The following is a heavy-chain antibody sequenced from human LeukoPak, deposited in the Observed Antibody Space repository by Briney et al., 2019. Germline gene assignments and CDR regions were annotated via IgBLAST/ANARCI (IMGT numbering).Heavy chain of an antibody. J-gene: IGHJ4*02. CDR1: GGSIIDYH. Sequence: PSETLSLTCTVSGGSIIDYHWSWLRRSPGKELEWIGYINYSGSTNSNPSLKSRVSLSLDTSNNQCSLKLSSVTAADTAVYYCARGLSGNYRYYFDNWGQGTLVTVST. V-gene: IGHV4-59*01. D-gene: IGHD1-26*01. CDR3: ARGLSGNYRYYFDN. CDR2: INYSGST.